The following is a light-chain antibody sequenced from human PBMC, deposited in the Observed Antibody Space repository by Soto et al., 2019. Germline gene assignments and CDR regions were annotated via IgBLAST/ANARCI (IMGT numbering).Light chain of an antibody. CDR1: QSISSY. CDR2: AAS. Sequence: MTQSPSSLSASVGDRVTITCRASQSISSYLNWYQQKPGKAPKLLIYAASSLQSGVPSRFSGSGSGTDFTLTISSLQPEDFATYYCQQYNSYPYTFGQGTKLEIK. CDR3: QQYNSYPYT. V-gene: IGKV1-39*01. J-gene: IGKJ2*01.